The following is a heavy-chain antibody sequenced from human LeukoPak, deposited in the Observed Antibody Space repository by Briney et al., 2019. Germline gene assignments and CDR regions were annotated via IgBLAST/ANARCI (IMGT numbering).Heavy chain of an antibody. V-gene: IGHV3-33*01. CDR1: GFTFSNYG. CDR3: AGNYGPYYFDY. J-gene: IGHJ4*02. Sequence: GGSLRLSCAASGFTFSNYGMHWVRQAPGKGLEWVAVIWYDGSNKYYADSVKGRFTISRDNSKNTLYLQMNSLRAEDMAVYYCAGNYGPYYFDYWGQGTLVTVSS. D-gene: IGHD3-10*01. CDR2: IWYDGSNK.